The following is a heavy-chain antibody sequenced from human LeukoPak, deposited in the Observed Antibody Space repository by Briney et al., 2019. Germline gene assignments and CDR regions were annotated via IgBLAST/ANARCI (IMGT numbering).Heavy chain of an antibody. Sequence: SETLSLTCTVSGDSISSSFYYWGWIRQPPGQGLEWIGTISYSGSTYFNPSLKSRVTISVDTSKNQFSLKLSSVTAADTAVYYCARHFPNYYDTSGPDYWGQGTLVTVSS. J-gene: IGHJ4*02. CDR1: GDSISSSFYY. D-gene: IGHD3-22*01. V-gene: IGHV4-39*01. CDR2: ISYSGST. CDR3: ARHFPNYYDTSGPDY.